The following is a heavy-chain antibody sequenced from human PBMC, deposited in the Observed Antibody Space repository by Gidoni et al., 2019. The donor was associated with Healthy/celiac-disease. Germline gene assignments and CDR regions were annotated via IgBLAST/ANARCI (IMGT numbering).Heavy chain of an antibody. CDR1: GGSISSYY. J-gene: IGHJ2*01. CDR3: ARAPAVVAATHPYWYFDL. CDR2: IYTSGST. D-gene: IGHD2-15*01. V-gene: IGHV4-4*07. Sequence: QVQLQASGPGLVKPSETLSLTCPVSGGSISSYYWSWIRQPAGKGLEWIGRIYTSGSTNYNPPLKSRVTMSVDTSKNQFSLKLSSVTAADTAVYYCARAPAVVAATHPYWYFDLWGRGTLVTVSS.